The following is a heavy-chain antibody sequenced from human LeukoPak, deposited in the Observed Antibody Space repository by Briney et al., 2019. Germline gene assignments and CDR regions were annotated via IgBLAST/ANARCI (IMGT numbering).Heavy chain of an antibody. D-gene: IGHD3-10*01. J-gene: IGHJ3*02. V-gene: IGHV4-39*07. CDR1: GGSISSNEYY. Sequence: PSETLSLTCNVSGGSISSNEYYWGWIRQPPGKGLEWIANMYYSGSTYYNPSLKSRVTISIDTSKNQFSLKLSSVTAADTAVYYCARETRGARQPFDIWGQGTMVTVSS. CDR3: ARETRGARQPFDI. CDR2: MYYSGST.